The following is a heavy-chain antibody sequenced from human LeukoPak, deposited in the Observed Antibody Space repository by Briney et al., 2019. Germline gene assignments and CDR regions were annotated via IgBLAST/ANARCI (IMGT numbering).Heavy chain of an antibody. J-gene: IGHJ4*02. CDR2: VSISSGTI. CDR3: ARAMSTFGGVRNIFHA. D-gene: IGHD3-16*01. V-gene: IGHV3-48*04. CDR1: GINFHDYW. Sequence: GGSLRLSCAVSGINFHDYWMTWVRQAPGKGLEWISFVSISSGTIYYADSVNGRFRISRDNAKSSLDLEMNSLRAEDTEVYYCARAMSTFGGVRNIFHAWGPGTLVTVSS.